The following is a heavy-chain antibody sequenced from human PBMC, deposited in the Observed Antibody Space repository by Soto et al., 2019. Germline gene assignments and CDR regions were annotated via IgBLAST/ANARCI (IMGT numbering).Heavy chain of an antibody. V-gene: IGHV1-46*01. CDR2: INPSGGST. CDR1: GYTFTNYY. J-gene: IGHJ3*01. CDR3: ARDLRPSITVFGVETTAAFDL. Sequence: GASVKVSCKASGYTFTNYYMHCVRQAPGQGLEWVGIINPSGGSTKYAQKFQGRVTMTRDTSTNTVYMELSSLRSEGTAVYYCARDLRPSITVFGVETTAAFDLWGQGTMVTVS. D-gene: IGHD3-3*01.